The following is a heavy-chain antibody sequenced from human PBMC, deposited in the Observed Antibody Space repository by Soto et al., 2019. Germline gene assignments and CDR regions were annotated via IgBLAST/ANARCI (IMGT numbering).Heavy chain of an antibody. D-gene: IGHD6-13*01. J-gene: IGHJ4*02. CDR2: IDPSDSYT. V-gene: IGHV5-10-1*01. Sequence: PGESLKISCKGSGYSFTTYWISWVRQMPGKGLEWMGRIDPSDSYTSYSPSFQGHVTISADKSVSTAYLQWSSLKASDTAMYYCARHVYTSSWHTDYWGQGSLVTVSS. CDR1: GYSFTTYW. CDR3: ARHVYTSSWHTDY.